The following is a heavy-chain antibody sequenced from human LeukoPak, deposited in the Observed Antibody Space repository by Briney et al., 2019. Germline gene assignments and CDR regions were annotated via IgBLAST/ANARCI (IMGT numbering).Heavy chain of an antibody. Sequence: ASVKVSCKASGFTFTSSAVQWVRQARGQRLEWIGWIVVGSGNTNYAQKFQERVTITRDMSTSTAYMELSSLRSEDTAVYYRAADGVTMEAFDIWGQGTMVTVSS. V-gene: IGHV1-58*01. CDR3: AADGVTMEAFDI. J-gene: IGHJ3*02. CDR2: IVVGSGNT. CDR1: GFTFTSSA. D-gene: IGHD2-21*02.